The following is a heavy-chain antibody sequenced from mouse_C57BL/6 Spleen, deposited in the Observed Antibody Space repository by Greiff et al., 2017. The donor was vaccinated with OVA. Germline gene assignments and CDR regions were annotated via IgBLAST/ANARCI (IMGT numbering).Heavy chain of an antibody. CDR3: AVTVVARFDY. V-gene: IGHV1-52*01. J-gene: IGHJ2*01. Sequence: QVQLKQPGAELVRPGSSVKLSCKASGYTFTSYWMHWVKQRPIQGLEWIGNIDPSDSETHYNQKFKDKATLTVDKSSSTAYMQLSSLTSEDSAVYYCAVTVVARFDYWGQGTTLTVSS. CDR1: GYTFTSYW. D-gene: IGHD1-1*01. CDR2: IDPSDSET.